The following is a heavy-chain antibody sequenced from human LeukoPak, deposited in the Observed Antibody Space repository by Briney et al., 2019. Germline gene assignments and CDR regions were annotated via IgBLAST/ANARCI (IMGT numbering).Heavy chain of an antibody. Sequence: PGRSLRLSCAASGFSFSSCGMHWVRQAPGKGLEWVAVISYDGTNKDYADSVKGRFTISRDNSKNTLFLQMNSLRTEDTAVYYWAKDRGWNGAFDHWGQETLVTVSS. CDR1: GFSFSSCG. CDR3: AKDRGWNGAFDH. V-gene: IGHV3-30*18. J-gene: IGHJ4*02. CDR2: ISYDGTNK. D-gene: IGHD1-1*01.